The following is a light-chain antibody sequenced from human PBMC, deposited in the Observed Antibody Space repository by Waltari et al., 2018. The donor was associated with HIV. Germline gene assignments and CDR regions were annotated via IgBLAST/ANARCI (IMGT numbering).Light chain of an antibody. J-gene: IGKJ1*01. CDR1: KSVLYSSKNKNY. CDR2: WAS. V-gene: IGKV4-1*01. Sequence: DIVMTQSPDSLAVSLGERATINCKSSKSVLYSSKNKNYLAWYQQKPGQPPKLLIYWASTRESGVPDRFSGSGSGTDFTLTISSLQAEDVAVYYCQQYYSTPPTFGQGTKVEIK. CDR3: QQYYSTPPT.